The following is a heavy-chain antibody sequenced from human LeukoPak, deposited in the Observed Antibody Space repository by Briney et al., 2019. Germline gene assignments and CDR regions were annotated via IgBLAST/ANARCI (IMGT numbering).Heavy chain of an antibody. CDR1: GFTFSSYS. V-gene: IGHV3-21*04. D-gene: IGHD1-26*01. Sequence: PGGSLRLSCAASGFTFSSYSMNWVRQAPGKGLEWVSSISSSSSYIYYADSVKGRFTISRDNAKNSLYLQMNSLRAEDTALYYCAKDKGAGDYYYYMDVWGKGTTVTVSS. CDR3: AKDKGAGDYYYYMDV. CDR2: ISSSSSYI. J-gene: IGHJ6*03.